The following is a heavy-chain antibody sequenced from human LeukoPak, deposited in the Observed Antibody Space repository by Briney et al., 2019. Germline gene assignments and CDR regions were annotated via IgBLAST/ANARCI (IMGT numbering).Heavy chain of an antibody. CDR2: ISAYNGNT. V-gene: IGHV1-18*01. Sequence: ASVKVSCKASGYTFTSYGISWVRQAPGQGLEWMGWISAYNGNTNYAQKLQGRVTMTTDTSTSTAYMELRSLRSDDTAVYYCARGTDSLRFLEWLVYLDYWGQGTLVTVSS. J-gene: IGHJ4*02. CDR1: GYTFTSYG. CDR3: ARGTDSLRFLEWLVYLDY. D-gene: IGHD3-3*01.